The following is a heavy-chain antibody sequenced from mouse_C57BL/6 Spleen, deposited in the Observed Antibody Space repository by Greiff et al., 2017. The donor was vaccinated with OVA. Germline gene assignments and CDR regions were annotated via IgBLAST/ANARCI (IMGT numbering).Heavy chain of an antibody. D-gene: IGHD1-1*01. V-gene: IGHV1-81*01. CDR2: IYPRSGNT. CDR1: GYTFTSYG. CDR3: ARSVTTVVANSYWYFDV. J-gene: IGHJ1*03. Sequence: QVQLQQSGPELARPGASVKLSCKASGYTFTSYGISWVKQRTGQGLEWIGEIYPRSGNTYYNEKFKGKATLTADKSSSTAYMELRSLTSEDSAVYFCARSVTTVVANSYWYFDVWGTGTTVTVSS.